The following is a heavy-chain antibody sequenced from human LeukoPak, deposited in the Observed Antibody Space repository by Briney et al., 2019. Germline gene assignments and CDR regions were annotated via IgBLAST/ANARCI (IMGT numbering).Heavy chain of an antibody. V-gene: IGHV4-59*08. CDR3: ARHSYYDFWSGYSNPWFDP. D-gene: IGHD3-3*01. CDR2: IYYSGST. Sequence: SETLSLTCTISGGSISTYYWSWIRQPPGKGLEWIGYIYYSGSTNYNPSLKSRVTISVDMSKNQFSLKLSSVTAADTAVYYCARHSYYDFWSGYSNPWFDPWGQGTLVTVSS. J-gene: IGHJ5*02. CDR1: GGSISTYY.